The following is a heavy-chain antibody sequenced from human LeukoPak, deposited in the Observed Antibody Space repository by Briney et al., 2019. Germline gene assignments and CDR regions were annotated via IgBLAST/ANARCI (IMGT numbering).Heavy chain of an antibody. D-gene: IGHD3-3*01. CDR1: GGSIRSSYYY. CDR2: IYYSGTT. V-gene: IGHV4-39*07. CDR3: ARGIYDFWSGYYDLHTPQDGYYYYYMDV. Sequence: SETLSLTCTVSGGSIRSSYYYWGWIRQSPGRGLEWIGNIYYSGTTYYNPSLKSRVTISVDTSKNQFSLKLSSVTAADTAVYYCARGIYDFWSGYYDLHTPQDGYYYYYMDVWGKGTTVTVSS. J-gene: IGHJ6*03.